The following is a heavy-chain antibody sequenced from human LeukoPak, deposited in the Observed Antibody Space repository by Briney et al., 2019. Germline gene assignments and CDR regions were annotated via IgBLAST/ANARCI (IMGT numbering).Heavy chain of an antibody. CDR3: AKDRYDFWSGSKIDY. V-gene: IGHV3-23*01. Sequence: GSLRLSCAASGFTFSSYAMSWVRQAPGKGLEWVSAISGSGGSTYYADSVKGRFTISRDNSKNALYLQMNSLRAEDTAVYYCAKDRYDFWSGSKIDYWGQGTLVTVSS. CDR1: GFTFSSYA. CDR2: ISGSGGST. J-gene: IGHJ4*02. D-gene: IGHD3-3*01.